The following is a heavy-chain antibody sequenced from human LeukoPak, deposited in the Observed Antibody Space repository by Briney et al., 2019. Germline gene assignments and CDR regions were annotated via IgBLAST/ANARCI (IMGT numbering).Heavy chain of an antibody. Sequence: SQTLSLTCAVSGGSISSGGYSWSWIRQPPGKGLEWIGYIYHSGSTYYNPSLKSRVTISVDTSKNQFSLKLSSVTAADTAVYYCARRPKQWFEAGTFDYWGQGTLVTVSS. CDR1: GGSISSGGYS. J-gene: IGHJ4*02. D-gene: IGHD6-13*01. CDR3: ARRPKQWFEAGTFDY. CDR2: IYHSGST. V-gene: IGHV4-30-2*03.